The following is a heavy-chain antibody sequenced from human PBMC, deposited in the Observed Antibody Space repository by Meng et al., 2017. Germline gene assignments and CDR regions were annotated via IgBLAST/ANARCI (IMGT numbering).Heavy chain of an antibody. CDR1: GFTVSSNY. CDR2: IYSGGST. Sequence: GPLVESGGGVVQPGGSLRLSCAASGFTVSSNYMSWVRQAPGKGLEWVSVIYSGGSTYYADSVKGRFTISRDNSKNTLYLQMNSLRAEDTAVYYCASELPGGPNYWYFDLWGRGTLVTVSS. CDR3: ASELPGGPNYWYFDL. D-gene: IGHD3-10*01. V-gene: IGHV3-66*02. J-gene: IGHJ2*01.